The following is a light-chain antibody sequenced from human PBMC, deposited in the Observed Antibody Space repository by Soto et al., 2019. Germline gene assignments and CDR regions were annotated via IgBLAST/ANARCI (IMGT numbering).Light chain of an antibody. CDR3: QQSYSTPWT. CDR1: QSISSY. V-gene: IGKV1-39*01. Sequence: DIPMTQSPSSLSASVGDRVTITCRASQSISSYLNWYQQKPGKAPKRLIYAASSLQSGVPSRFSGSGSGTEFALTISSLQPEDVATYYCQQSYSTPWTFGQGTKVEIK. CDR2: AAS. J-gene: IGKJ1*01.